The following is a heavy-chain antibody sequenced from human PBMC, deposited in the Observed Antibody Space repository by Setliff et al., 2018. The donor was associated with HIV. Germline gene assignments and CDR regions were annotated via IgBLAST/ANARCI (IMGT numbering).Heavy chain of an antibody. J-gene: IGHJ6*03. D-gene: IGHD3-3*02. Sequence: ASVKVSCKASGYTFATYGISWVRQAPGQGLEWMGWISPYNGNTNYAQKVQGRVTMTTDTSTSTAYMELRSLRSDDPALYYCARVRNHLAVSPWYSYMDVWGKGTTVTVSS. CDR3: ARVRNHLAVSPWYSYMDV. CDR1: GYTFATYG. CDR2: ISPYNGNT. V-gene: IGHV1-18*01.